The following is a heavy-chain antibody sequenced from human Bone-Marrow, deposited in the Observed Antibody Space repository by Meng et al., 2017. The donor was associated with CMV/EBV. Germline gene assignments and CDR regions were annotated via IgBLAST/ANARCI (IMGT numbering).Heavy chain of an antibody. V-gene: IGHV3-11*04. J-gene: IGHJ3*02. CDR3: AGDQGIAVAGTGDAFDI. Sequence: GGPLRLSCAASGFTFSDYYISWIRQAPGKGLEWVSYISSSGSTIYYADSVKGRFTISRDNAKNSLYLQMNSLRAEDTAVYYCAGDQGIAVAGTGDAFDIWGQGTMVTVSS. CDR1: GFTFSDYY. D-gene: IGHD6-19*01. CDR2: ISSSGSTI.